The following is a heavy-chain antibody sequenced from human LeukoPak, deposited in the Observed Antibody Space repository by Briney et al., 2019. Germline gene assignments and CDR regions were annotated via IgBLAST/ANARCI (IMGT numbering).Heavy chain of an antibody. D-gene: IGHD4-23*01. CDR3: ARTLTVVTPGYFDY. Sequence: GGSLRLSCAASGFTFSSYSMNWVRQAPGKGLGWVSSISSSSSYIYYADSVKGRFTISRDNAKNSLYLQMNSLRAEDTAVYYCARTLTVVTPGYFDYWGQGTLVTVSS. J-gene: IGHJ4*02. CDR1: GFTFSSYS. CDR2: ISSSSSYI. V-gene: IGHV3-21*01.